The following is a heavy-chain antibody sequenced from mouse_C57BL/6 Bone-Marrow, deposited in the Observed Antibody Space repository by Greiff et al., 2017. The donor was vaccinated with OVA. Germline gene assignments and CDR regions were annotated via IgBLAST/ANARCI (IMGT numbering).Heavy chain of an antibody. CDR3: ARSRWGLQYYFDY. D-gene: IGHD2-4*01. J-gene: IGHJ2*01. V-gene: IGHV14-2*01. Sequence: VQLQQSGAELVKPGASVKLSCAASGFNIKDYYMHWVKQRTEQGLEWIGRIDPEDGETKYAPKFQGKATITADTSSNTAYLQLSSLTSEDTAVYYCARSRWGLQYYFDYWGQGTTLTVSS. CDR1: GFNIKDYY. CDR2: IDPEDGET.